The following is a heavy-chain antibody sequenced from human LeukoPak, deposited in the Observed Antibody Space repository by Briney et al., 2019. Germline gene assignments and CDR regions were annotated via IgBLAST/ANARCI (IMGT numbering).Heavy chain of an antibody. CDR2: ISYDGSNK. V-gene: IGHV3-30*18. J-gene: IGHJ4*02. CDR3: AKVFSKSSSWYSVHY. CDR1: GFTFSSYG. Sequence: GSLRLSCAASGFTFSSYGMHWVRQAPGKGLEWVAVISYDGSNKYYADSVKGRFTISRDNSKNTLYLQMNSLRAEDTAVYCCAKVFSKSSSWYSVHYWGQGTLVTVSS. D-gene: IGHD6-13*01.